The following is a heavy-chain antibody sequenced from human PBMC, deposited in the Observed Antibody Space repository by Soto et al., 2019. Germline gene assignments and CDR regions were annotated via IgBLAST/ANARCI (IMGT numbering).Heavy chain of an antibody. CDR1: GGTFSSYT. CDR2: IIPILGIA. V-gene: IGHV1-69*02. J-gene: IGHJ4*02. CDR3: AKGGIGATIALD. D-gene: IGHD5-12*01. Sequence: QVQLVQSGAEVKKPGSSVKVSCKASGGTFSSYTISWVRQAPGQGLEWMGRIIPILGIANYAQKFQGSVTITADKSTRTADMWLSSRRSEVTAVYYCAKGGIGATIALDWGQGTLVTVSS.